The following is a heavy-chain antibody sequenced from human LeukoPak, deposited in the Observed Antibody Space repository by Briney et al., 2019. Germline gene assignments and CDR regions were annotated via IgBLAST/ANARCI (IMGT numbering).Heavy chain of an antibody. CDR3: AKAESLCI. V-gene: IGHV3-23*01. D-gene: IGHD1-14*01. Sequence: GGSLSLSCAASGFTFSSYSMNWIRQAPGKGLEWVSAISGSGGSTYYADSVKGRFIISRDNSKNTLYLQMSSLRAEDTAVYYCAKAESLCIWGQGTMVTVSS. J-gene: IGHJ3*02. CDR1: GFTFSSYS. CDR2: ISGSGGST.